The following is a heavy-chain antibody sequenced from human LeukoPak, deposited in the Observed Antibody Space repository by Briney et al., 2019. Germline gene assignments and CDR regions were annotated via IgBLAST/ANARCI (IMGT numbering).Heavy chain of an antibody. D-gene: IGHD6-13*01. CDR2: IYYSGST. CDR3: ARDLGAAAGFAGY. Sequence: PSETLSLTCTVSGGSISSSSYYWGWIRQPPGKGLEWIGSIYYSGSTYYNPSLKSRVTISVDTSKNQFSLKLSSVTAADTAVYYCARDLGAAAGFAGYWGQGTLVTVSS. V-gene: IGHV4-39*07. CDR1: GGSISSSSYY. J-gene: IGHJ4*02.